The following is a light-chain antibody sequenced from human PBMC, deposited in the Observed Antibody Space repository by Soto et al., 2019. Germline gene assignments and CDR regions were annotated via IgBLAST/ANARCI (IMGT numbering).Light chain of an antibody. CDR3: SSYAATNNDV. CDR1: SRDVGGYNY. J-gene: IGLJ1*01. V-gene: IGLV2-8*01. Sequence: QSALTQPPSASGSPGQSVTISCTGTSRDVGGYNYVSWYQQHPGKAPQLIIYEVSKRPSGVPDRFSGSKSGNTASLTVSGLQAEDEADYYCSSYAATNNDVFGSGTKLTVL. CDR2: EVS.